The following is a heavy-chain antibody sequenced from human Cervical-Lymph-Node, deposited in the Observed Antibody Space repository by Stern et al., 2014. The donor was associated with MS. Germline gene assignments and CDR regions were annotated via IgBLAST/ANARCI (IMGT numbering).Heavy chain of an antibody. J-gene: IGHJ3*02. CDR1: GYSFTNYW. Sequence: EVQLVESGAEVRKPGESLKISCKGFGYSFTNYWIAWVRQMPGKGLVWMGIINPGDSETRYSPSFQGLVTISADKSTNTASLQWSSLQASDSAMYYCARHLWAGDDDAFDIWGQGTMVTVSS. CDR2: INPGDSET. D-gene: IGHD1-14*01. CDR3: ARHLWAGDDDAFDI. V-gene: IGHV5-51*01.